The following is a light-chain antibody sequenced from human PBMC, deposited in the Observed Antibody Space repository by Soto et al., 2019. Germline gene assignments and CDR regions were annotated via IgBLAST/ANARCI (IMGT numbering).Light chain of an antibody. CDR3: KQYNNWPPRT. CDR1: QSISNS. V-gene: IGKV3-15*01. Sequence: EIVMTQSPASLSVSPGETATLSCRASQSISNSLDWYQQKPAQAPSLLIYGASTRATGIPARFSGGRSGTDFTLTITRLQSEASALYYCKQYNNWPPRTFGQGTKLEIK. CDR2: GAS. J-gene: IGKJ2*01.